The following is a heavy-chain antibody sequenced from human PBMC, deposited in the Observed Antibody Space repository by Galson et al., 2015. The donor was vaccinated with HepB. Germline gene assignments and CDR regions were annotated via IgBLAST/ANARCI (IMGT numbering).Heavy chain of an antibody. CDR3: AREFPVAARTKVVTPDPFGS. Sequence: SVKVSCKASGDTFSSFPVSWLRQAPGQTLEWVGGIVPRFGTADYAQNFQGRVTITADESTSTAYMELSNLRSNDTAVYYCAREFPVAARTKVVTPDPFGSWGQGTLVIVSS. V-gene: IGHV1-69*13. CDR1: GDTFSSFP. CDR2: IVPRFGTA. D-gene: IGHD4-23*01. J-gene: IGHJ5*02.